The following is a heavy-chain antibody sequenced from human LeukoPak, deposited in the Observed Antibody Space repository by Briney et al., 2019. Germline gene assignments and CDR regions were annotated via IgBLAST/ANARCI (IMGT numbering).Heavy chain of an antibody. CDR1: GLTVSGNY. D-gene: IGHD3-16*01. J-gene: IGHJ4*02. Sequence: GGSLRLSCAASGLTVSGNYMSWVRQAPGKGLEWVSLISGGGGDTYYADSVKGRFTISRDNSKNTLLLQMNSLRAEDTAVYYCAKGAGRGYAPFDYWGQGTLVTVSS. CDR3: AKGAGRGYAPFDY. V-gene: IGHV3-23*01. CDR2: ISGGGGDT.